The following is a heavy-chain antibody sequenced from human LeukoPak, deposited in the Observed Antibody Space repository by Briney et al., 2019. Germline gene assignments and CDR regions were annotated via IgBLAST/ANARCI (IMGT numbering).Heavy chain of an antibody. D-gene: IGHD3-10*01. V-gene: IGHV1-18*01. CDR2: IRFINGDT. CDR3: ARLNVGEFLSYQWFDP. Sequence: AAAVKVSRKASGYNFRNYGFNWVRPAPGQGLEWMGWIRFINGDTYYPEKLTGRVTLTTETSTSTAYMELRSMRSDDTALYYCARLNVGEFLSYQWFDPWGQGTLISVSS. J-gene: IGHJ5*02. CDR1: GYNFRNYG.